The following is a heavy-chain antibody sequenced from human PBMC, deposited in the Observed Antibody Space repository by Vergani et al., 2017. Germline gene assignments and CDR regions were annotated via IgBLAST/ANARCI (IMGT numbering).Heavy chain of an antibody. CDR2: IYYSGST. J-gene: IGHJ6*03. CDR1: GGSISSSSYY. Sequence: QVQLQESGPGLVKPSETLSLTCTVSGGSISSSSYYWGWIRQPPGKGLEWIGSIYYSGSTYYNPSLKSRVTISVDTSKNQFSLKLSYVTAADTAVYYCASLYCSGGSCYYYDYYYMDVWGKGTTVTVSS. CDR3: ASLYCSGGSCYYYDYYYMDV. D-gene: IGHD2-15*01. V-gene: IGHV4-39*01.